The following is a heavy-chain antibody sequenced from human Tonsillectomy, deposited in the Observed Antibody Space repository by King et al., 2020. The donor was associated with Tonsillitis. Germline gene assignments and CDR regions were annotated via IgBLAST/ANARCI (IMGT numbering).Heavy chain of an antibody. J-gene: IGHJ2*01. CDR1: GFTVSSNY. V-gene: IGHV3-53*01. CDR3: ARLTVYGDSDPLRVPWYCDL. Sequence: DVQLVESGGGLIQPGGSLRLSCAASGFTVSSNYMSWVRQAPGKGLEWVSVIYSGGSTYYADSVKGRFTISRDNSKNTLYLQMNSLRAEDTAVYYCARLTVYGDSDPLRVPWYCDLWRRGPLVTVSS. CDR2: IYSGGST. D-gene: IGHD4-17*01.